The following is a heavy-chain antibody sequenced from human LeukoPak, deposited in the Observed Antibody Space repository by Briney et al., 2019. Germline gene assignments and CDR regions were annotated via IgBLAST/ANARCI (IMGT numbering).Heavy chain of an antibody. CDR1: GGSFSGYY. V-gene: IGHV4-34*01. D-gene: IGHD3-10*01. CDR3: ARGGFYYGSGIDAFDI. J-gene: IGHJ3*02. CDR2: INHSGST. Sequence: SETLSLTCAVYGGSFSGYYWSWIRQPPGKGLEWIGEINHSGSTNYNPSLKSRVTISVDTSKNQFSLKLSSVTAADTAVYYCARGGFYYGSGIDAFDIWGQGTTVTVSS.